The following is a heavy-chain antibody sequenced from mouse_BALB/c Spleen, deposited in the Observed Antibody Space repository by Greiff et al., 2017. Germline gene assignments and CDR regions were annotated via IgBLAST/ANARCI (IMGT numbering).Heavy chain of an antibody. Sequence: EVKLQESGGDLVKPGGSLKLSCAASGFTFSSYGMSWVRQTPDKRLEWVATISSGGSYTYYPDSVKGRFTISRDNAKNTLYLQMSSLKSEDTAMYYCARDYYYGPYFDYWGQGTTLTVSS. CDR1: GFTFSSYG. J-gene: IGHJ2*01. CDR2: ISSGGSYT. V-gene: IGHV5-6*01. CDR3: ARDYYYGPYFDY. D-gene: IGHD1-1*01.